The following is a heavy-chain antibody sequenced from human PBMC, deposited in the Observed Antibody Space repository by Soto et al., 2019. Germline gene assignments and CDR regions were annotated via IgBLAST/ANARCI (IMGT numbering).Heavy chain of an antibody. CDR1: GGSLNSYY. V-gene: IGHV4-4*07. D-gene: IGHD1-20*01. CDR3: AAYNITLGTCDT. CDR2: IFTSGST. J-gene: IGHJ3*02. Sequence: QVQLQESGPGLVKPSETLSLTCTVSGGSLNSYYWTWIRQPAGKGLEWIGRIFTSGSTKNNPSLKSRVTMSAETSKNQFSLKLSAVTAADRAAYYGAAYNITLGTCDTWGQGTMVTVSS.